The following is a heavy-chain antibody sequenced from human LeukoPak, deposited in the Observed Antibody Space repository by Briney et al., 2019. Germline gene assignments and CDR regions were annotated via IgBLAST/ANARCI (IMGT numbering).Heavy chain of an antibody. V-gene: IGHV3-48*03. J-gene: IGHJ6*03. D-gene: IGHD5-18*01. CDR3: ARDGYLSPYYYYYYMDV. CDR1: GFTFSSYE. CDR2: ISSSGSTI. Sequence: GGSLRLSCAASGFTFSSYEMNWVRQAPGKGLEWVSYISSSGSTIYYADSVKGRFTISRDNAKNSLYLQMNSLRAEDTAVYYCARDGYLSPYYYYYYMDVWGQGTMVTVSS.